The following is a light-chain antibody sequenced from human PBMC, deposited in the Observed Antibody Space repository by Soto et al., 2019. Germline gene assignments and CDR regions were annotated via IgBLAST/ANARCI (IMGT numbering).Light chain of an antibody. CDR3: QQYNSYSWP. CDR2: KAS. J-gene: IGKJ1*01. CDR1: QSISSW. V-gene: IGKV1-5*03. Sequence: DIQMTQSPSSQSASVGDRVTITCRASQSISSWLAWYQQKPGKAPKLLIYKASSLESGVPSRFSGSRSGTESTLIISSLKPDDFATYYCQQYNSYSWPFGQGTKV.